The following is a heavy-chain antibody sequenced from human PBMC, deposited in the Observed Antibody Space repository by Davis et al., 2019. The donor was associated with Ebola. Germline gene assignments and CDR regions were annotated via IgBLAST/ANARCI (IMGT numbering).Heavy chain of an antibody. V-gene: IGHV3-30*02. CDR2: IWYDGSNT. CDR1: GFTFSDYG. CDR3: AQGWSRYYFDY. D-gene: IGHD2-15*01. J-gene: IGHJ4*02. Sequence: GESLKISCAASGFTFSDYGMHWVRQAPGKGLEWVAIIWYDGSNTYYADSVKGRFTISRHNSKNTLYLQMNSLRAEDTAVYYCAQGWSRYYFDYWGQGTLVTVSS.